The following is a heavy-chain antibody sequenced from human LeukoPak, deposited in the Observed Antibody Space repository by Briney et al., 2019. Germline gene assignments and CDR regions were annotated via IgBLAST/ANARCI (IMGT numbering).Heavy chain of an antibody. CDR2: NSGNT. CDR3: ARVGIDYSGNVIKYYFDD. J-gene: IGHJ4*02. Sequence: PSETLSLTCAVSGGSISSSNWWSWIRQPPGRGLEWIGNSGNTNYNPSLKSRVIISVDTSKNQFSLKLSPVITADTAVYYCARVGIDYSGNVIKYYFDDWGQGTLVTVSS. D-gene: IGHD4-23*01. CDR1: GGSISSSNW. V-gene: IGHV4-4*02.